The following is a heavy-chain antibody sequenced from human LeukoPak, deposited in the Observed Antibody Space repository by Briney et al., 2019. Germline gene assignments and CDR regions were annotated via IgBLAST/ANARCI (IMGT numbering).Heavy chain of an antibody. CDR1: GFTFSSCA. J-gene: IGHJ5*02. D-gene: IGHD1-26*01. V-gene: IGHV3-64*01. CDR2: ISSNGGST. CDR3: ARSRSYPITTNWFDP. Sequence: PGGSLRLSCAASGFTFSSCAMHWVRQAPGKGLEYVSAISSNGGSTYYANSVKGRFTISRDNSKNTLYLQMGSLRAEDMAVYYCARSRSYPITTNWFDPWGQGTLVTVSS.